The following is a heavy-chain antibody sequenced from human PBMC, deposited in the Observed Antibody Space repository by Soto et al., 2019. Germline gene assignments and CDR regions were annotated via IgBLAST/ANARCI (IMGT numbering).Heavy chain of an antibody. CDR3: AIFYGDYGFYFDY. CDR1: GSTFTGYY. V-gene: IGHV1-2*04. D-gene: IGHD4-17*01. CDR2: INPNSGGT. Sequence: ASLKVSCKSSGSTFTGYYMHCVRQSPGQGLEWMGWINPNSGGTNYAQNFQGWVTMTRDTSISTAYMELSRLRSDDTAVYYCAIFYGDYGFYFDYWGQGTLVTVSS. J-gene: IGHJ4*02.